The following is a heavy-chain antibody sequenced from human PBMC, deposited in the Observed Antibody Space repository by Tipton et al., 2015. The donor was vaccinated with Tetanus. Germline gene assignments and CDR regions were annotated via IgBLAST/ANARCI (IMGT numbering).Heavy chain of an antibody. CDR1: GFNFGDFA. J-gene: IGHJ4*02. V-gene: IGHV3-7*03. D-gene: IGHD1-26*01. CDR3: AKMGQGYFAS. Sequence: SLRLSCSTSGFNFGDFAVSWFRQAPGKGLEWVARTSDDGGAKYSADSVKGRFTISRDNAKNTLFLQMSSLRAEDTAVYYCAKMGQGYFASWGQGTLVTVSP. CDR2: TSDDGGAK.